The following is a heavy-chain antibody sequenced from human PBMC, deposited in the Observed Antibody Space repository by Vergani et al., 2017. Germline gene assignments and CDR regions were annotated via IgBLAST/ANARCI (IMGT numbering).Heavy chain of an antibody. Sequence: QVQLVQSGDEVKKPGSSVKVSCKASGGTFSSYAISWVRQAPGQGLEWMGGFIPIFGTANYAQKFQGRVTITADESTSTAYMELSSLRSEDTAMYYCAREYGCNSRYYYYYMDVWGKGTTVTVSS. CDR1: GGTFSSYA. D-gene: IGHD4-23*01. CDR3: AREYGCNSRYYYYYMDV. V-gene: IGHV1-69*01. CDR2: FIPIFGTA. J-gene: IGHJ6*03.